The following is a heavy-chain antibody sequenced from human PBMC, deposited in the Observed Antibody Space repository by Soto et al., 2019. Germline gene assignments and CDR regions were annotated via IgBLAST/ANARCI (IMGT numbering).Heavy chain of an antibody. J-gene: IGHJ4*02. D-gene: IGHD3-3*01. CDR3: TTGSVEGY. CDR2: IKTKTQGETT. V-gene: IGHV3-15*07. Sequence: EVQLVESGGGLVKPGGSLRLSCAASGFSISSAWMNWVRQAPGKGLEWVGRIKTKTQGETTDYPAPVKGRCTISRDDSKHTLYLQMNSLKMEDTAVYYCTTGSVEGYWGQGTLVTVSS. CDR1: GFSISSAW.